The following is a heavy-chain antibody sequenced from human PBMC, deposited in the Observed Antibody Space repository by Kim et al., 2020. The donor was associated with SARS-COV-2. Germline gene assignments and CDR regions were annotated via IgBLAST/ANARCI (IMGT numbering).Heavy chain of an antibody. CDR1: GFTFSNAW. CDR2: IKPDEREK. D-gene: IGHD3-16*01. V-gene: IGHV3-7*01. Sequence: GGSLRLSCEASGFTFSNAWMSWARQGPGKGLEWLAMIKPDEREKLYMDSVKGRVTVSRDNAKNSLYLQMNTLRVDDTAVYYCARGGGSGMDVWGQGTTVTVSS. CDR3: ARGGGSGMDV. J-gene: IGHJ6*02.